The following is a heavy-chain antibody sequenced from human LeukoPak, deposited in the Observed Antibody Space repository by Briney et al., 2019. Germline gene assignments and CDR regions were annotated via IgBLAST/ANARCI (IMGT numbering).Heavy chain of an antibody. Sequence: GGSLRLSCAVSGFTVSSNYMSWVRQAPGKGLEWVSVIYSGGSTYYADSVKGRFTISRDNSKNTLYLQMDSLRAEDTAVYYCARSHDYGDYWGQGTLITVSS. CDR1: GFTVSSNY. D-gene: IGHD6-19*01. CDR3: ARSHDYGDY. V-gene: IGHV3-66*01. J-gene: IGHJ4*02. CDR2: IYSGGST.